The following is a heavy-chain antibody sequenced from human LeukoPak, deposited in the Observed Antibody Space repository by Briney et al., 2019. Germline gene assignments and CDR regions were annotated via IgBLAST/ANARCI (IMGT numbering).Heavy chain of an antibody. J-gene: IGHJ3*02. D-gene: IGHD1-14*01. CDR2: IWYDGSNK. CDR1: GFTFSSYG. V-gene: IGHV3-33*01. Sequence: GGSLRLSCAASGFTFSSYGMHWVRQAPGKGLEWVAVIWYDGSNKYYADSVKGRFTISRDNSKNTLYLQMNSLRAEDTAVYYCARDLFRYRTPLVSGAFDIWGQGIMVTVSS. CDR3: ARDLFRYRTPLVSGAFDI.